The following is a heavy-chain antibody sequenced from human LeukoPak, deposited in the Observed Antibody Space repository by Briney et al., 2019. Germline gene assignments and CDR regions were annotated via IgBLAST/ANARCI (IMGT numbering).Heavy chain of an antibody. CDR2: INPNSGDT. Sequence: ASVKVSCKASGYSFTGYYMHGVRQAPGQGLEGMGWINPNSGDTKYAQKFQGRVTMTRETSISTDYMEMSRLRSEDTAVYYCARGGLRVMVYRLYYMDVWGKGTTVTVSS. V-gene: IGHV1-2*02. CDR1: GYSFTGYY. CDR3: ARGGLRVMVYRLYYMDV. D-gene: IGHD2-8*01. J-gene: IGHJ6*03.